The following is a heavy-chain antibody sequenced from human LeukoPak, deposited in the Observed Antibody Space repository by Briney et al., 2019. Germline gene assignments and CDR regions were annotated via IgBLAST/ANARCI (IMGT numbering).Heavy chain of an antibody. D-gene: IGHD3-10*01. CDR3: ARVGYGSGSWGGFDP. J-gene: IGHJ5*02. CDR2: IYYSGTT. CDR1: GGSISVFF. V-gene: IGHV4-59*01. Sequence: SETLSLTCTVSGGSISVFFWTWIRQSPGKGPEYIGYIYYSGTTDYNPTLKSRVSMSVDTSKNQFFLNLTSVTAADTAIYYCARVGYGSGSWGGFDPWGQGTLVTVSS.